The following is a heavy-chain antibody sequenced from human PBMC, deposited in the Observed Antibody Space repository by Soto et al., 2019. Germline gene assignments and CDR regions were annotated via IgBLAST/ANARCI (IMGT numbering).Heavy chain of an antibody. J-gene: IGHJ6*02. D-gene: IGHD3-9*01. CDR2: ISYDGSKK. V-gene: IGHV3-30-3*01. CDR1: GFTFTTFA. Sequence: QVQLAESGGGVVQPGKSLTLSCTPSGFTFTTFAMHWVRQAPGRGLEWVAIISYDGSKKYYADSVKGRFTISRDNSNYTLSLQLNSLRTEDTAVYYCARGNGYYDILTDFLPRGMGMDVWGQGTTVTVSS. CDR3: ARGNGYYDILTDFLPRGMGMDV.